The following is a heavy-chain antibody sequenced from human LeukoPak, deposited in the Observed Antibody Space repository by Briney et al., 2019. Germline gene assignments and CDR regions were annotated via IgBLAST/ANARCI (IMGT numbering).Heavy chain of an antibody. Sequence: SSVKVSCMASGYTFTSYGISGVRQAPGQGLKGMGWISAYNGKTNYAQKLQGRVIMTTDTYTSTVYMELRSLRSDDTAVYYCARVVAAAGPEAADYWGQGTLVTVSS. CDR1: GYTFTSYG. J-gene: IGHJ4*02. CDR2: ISAYNGKT. CDR3: ARVVAAAGPEAADY. V-gene: IGHV1-18*01. D-gene: IGHD6-13*01.